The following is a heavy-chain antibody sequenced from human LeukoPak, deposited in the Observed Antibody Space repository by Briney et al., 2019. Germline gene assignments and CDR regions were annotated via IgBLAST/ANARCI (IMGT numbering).Heavy chain of an antibody. J-gene: IGHJ4*02. CDR1: GFTVSSNY. Sequence: GGSLRLSCAASGFTVSSNYMSWVRQAPGKGLEWVSVIYSGGSTYYADSVKGRFTISRDNSKNTLYLQMNSLRAEDTAVYYCASEGRDSYYYDSSGYYRIWGQGTLVTVSS. CDR3: ASEGRDSYYYDSSGYYRI. CDR2: IYSGGST. D-gene: IGHD3-22*01. V-gene: IGHV3-66*01.